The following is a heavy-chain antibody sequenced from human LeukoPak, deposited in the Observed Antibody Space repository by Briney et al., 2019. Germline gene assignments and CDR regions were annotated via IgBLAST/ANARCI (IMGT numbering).Heavy chain of an antibody. D-gene: IGHD6-13*01. CDR2: IRYDGSNK. J-gene: IGHJ4*02. V-gene: IGHV3-30*02. CDR1: GFIFSSYA. CDR3: ARYRVSHSSSWTPVDY. Sequence: GGSLRLSCAASGFIFSSYAMHWVRQAPGKGLEWVAFIRYDGSNKYYADSVKGRFTISRDNSKNTLYLQMNSLRAEDTAVYYCARYRVSHSSSWTPVDYWGQGTLVTVSS.